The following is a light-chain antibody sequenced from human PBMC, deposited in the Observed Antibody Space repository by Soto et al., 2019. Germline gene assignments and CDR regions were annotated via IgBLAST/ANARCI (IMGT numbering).Light chain of an antibody. CDR3: QQYGTSSYT. Sequence: IVFTQSPGTLSLSPEARATLSCRASQSVSSSYLALYQQRPGQAPRLLIYGASSRATGIPDRFSGSGSGTDFTLTISRLEPEDFAVYYCQQYGTSSYTFGQGTRLEIK. V-gene: IGKV3-20*01. CDR1: QSVSSSY. CDR2: GAS. J-gene: IGKJ5*01.